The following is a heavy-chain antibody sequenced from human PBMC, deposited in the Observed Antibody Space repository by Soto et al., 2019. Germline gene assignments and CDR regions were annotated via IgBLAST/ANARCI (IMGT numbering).Heavy chain of an antibody. V-gene: IGHV3-30*18. CDR3: AKDNWWLGNIAQYYFDY. J-gene: IGHJ4*02. CDR1: GFTFSSYG. CDR2: ISYDGSNK. D-gene: IGHD6-19*01. Sequence: GGSLRLSCAASGFTFSSYGMHWVRQAPGKGLEWVAVISYDGSNKYYADSVKGRFTISRDNSKNTLYLQMNSLRAEDTAVYYCAKDNWWLGNIAQYYFDYWGQGTLVTVSS.